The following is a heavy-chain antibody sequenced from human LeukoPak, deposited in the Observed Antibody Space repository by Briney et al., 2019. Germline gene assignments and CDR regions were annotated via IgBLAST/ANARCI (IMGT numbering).Heavy chain of an antibody. J-gene: IGHJ4*02. CDR2: INSDGSST. D-gene: IGHD3-10*01. CDR1: GFTFNNYW. V-gene: IGHV3-74*01. Sequence: QPGGSLRLSCAASGFTFNNYWMHWVRQAPGKGLMWVSRINSDGSSTSYADSVKGRFTISRDNAKNTLYLQMNSLRAEDTAVYYCARGTIWFGERTDYWGQGTLVTVSS. CDR3: ARGTIWFGERTDY.